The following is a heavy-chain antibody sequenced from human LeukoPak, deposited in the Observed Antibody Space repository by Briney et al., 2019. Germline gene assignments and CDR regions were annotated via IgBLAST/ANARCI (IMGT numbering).Heavy chain of an antibody. J-gene: IGHJ4*02. CDR1: GFTFSSYW. D-gene: IGHD1-20*01. CDR3: ARGTNWSPLDFDH. V-gene: IGHV3-7*01. Sequence: GGSLRLSCAASGFTFSSYWMSWVRQAPGKGLEWLANIKQDGSEKYYVDSVKGRFTISRDNAKNSLYLQMNSLRAEDTAVYYCARGTNWSPLDFDHWGQGTLVAVSS. CDR2: IKQDGSEK.